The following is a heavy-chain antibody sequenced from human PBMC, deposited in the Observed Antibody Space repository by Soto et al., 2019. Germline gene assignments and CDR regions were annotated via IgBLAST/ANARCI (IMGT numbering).Heavy chain of an antibody. V-gene: IGHV4-4*02. J-gene: IGHJ4*02. CDR3: ARSYFGADY. CDR2: IYHGGST. Sequence: QVQLQESGPGLVKPSGTLSLTCTVSGGSISSSNWWYWVRQPPGKGLEWVGEIYHGGSTNYNPSLKSRVTISVDQSKNQFSLKLTAVTAADTAVYYCARSYFGADYWGQGALVTVSS. CDR1: GGSISSSNW. D-gene: IGHD3-10*01.